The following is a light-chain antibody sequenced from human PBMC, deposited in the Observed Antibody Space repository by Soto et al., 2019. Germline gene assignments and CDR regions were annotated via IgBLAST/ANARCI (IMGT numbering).Light chain of an antibody. V-gene: IGLV2-14*01. CDR3: TSHTRSGMV. CDR2: GVT. Sequence: QSALTQPPSASGSLGQSVTIPCTGTSSDVGAYDYVSWYQQHPGKAPKLVIYGVTNRPSGISSRFSGSKSGNTASLTISGLQADDEADYYCTSHTRSGMVFGGGTKLTVL. CDR1: SSDVGAYDY. J-gene: IGLJ2*01.